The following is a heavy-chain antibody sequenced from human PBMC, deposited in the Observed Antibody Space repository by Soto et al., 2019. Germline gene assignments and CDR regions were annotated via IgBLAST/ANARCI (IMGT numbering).Heavy chain of an antibody. Sequence: EVQLVESGGGLVKPGGSLRLSCAASGFTFSNAWMNWVRQAPGKGLEWVGRIKSKTDGGTTDYAAPVKGRFTNSRDDSKNTLYLQMNSLKTEDTAVYYCIVWFGESTLDYWGQGTLVTVSS. CDR3: IVWFGESTLDY. V-gene: IGHV3-15*07. CDR2: IKSKTDGGTT. J-gene: IGHJ4*02. CDR1: GFTFSNAW. D-gene: IGHD3-10*01.